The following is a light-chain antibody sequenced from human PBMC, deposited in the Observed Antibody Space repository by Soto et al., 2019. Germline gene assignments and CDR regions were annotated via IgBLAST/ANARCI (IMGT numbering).Light chain of an antibody. CDR3: QHRSSWPVT. J-gene: IGKJ5*01. Sequence: EVVLTQSPVTLSLSPGEIATLSCRASQSVQSYLAWYQQKPGQAPRLLIYDSSNRATGVPARFSGSGSGTDFTLTISTLEPEDFAVYDCQHRSSWPVTFGQGTRLEIK. V-gene: IGKV3-11*01. CDR1: QSVQSY. CDR2: DSS.